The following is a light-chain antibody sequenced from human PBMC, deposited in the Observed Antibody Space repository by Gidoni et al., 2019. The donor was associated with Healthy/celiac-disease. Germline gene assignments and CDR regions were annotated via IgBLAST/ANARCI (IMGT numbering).Light chain of an antibody. J-gene: IGKJ1*01. CDR3: QQSYSTPPT. CDR2: AAS. Sequence: DIQMTQSPSSLSASVGDRVTITCLASQSISSYLNWYQQKPGKAPKLLIYAASSLQSGVPSRFSGSGAGTEFTLTISSLQPEDFATYYCQQSYSTPPTFGQGTKVEIK. CDR1: QSISSY. V-gene: IGKV1-39*01.